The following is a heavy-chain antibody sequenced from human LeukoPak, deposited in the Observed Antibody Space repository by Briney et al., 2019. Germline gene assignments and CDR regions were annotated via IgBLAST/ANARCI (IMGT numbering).Heavy chain of an antibody. D-gene: IGHD6-13*01. CDR3: ARVTAAGGHD. CDR1: RFTPTGYY. CDR2: INPNSGGT. J-gene: IGHJ4*02. Sequence: SLYASCEVSRFTPTGYYMHSVRHAPEQRVGCMGWINPNSGGTNYAKKFQGRVTMSWDTSISTAYMELSRLTSGDTAVYYCARVTAAGGHDWGQGTLVTVSS. V-gene: IGHV1-2*02.